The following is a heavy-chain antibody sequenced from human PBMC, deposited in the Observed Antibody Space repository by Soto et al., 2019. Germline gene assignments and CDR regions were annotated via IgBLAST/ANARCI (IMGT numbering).Heavy chain of an antibody. D-gene: IGHD6-13*01. J-gene: IGHJ4*02. V-gene: IGHV1-69*02. CDR2: IIPILGIA. Sequence: QVQLVQSGAEVKKPGSSVKVSCKASGGTFSSYTISWVRQAPGQGLEWMGRIIPILGIANYAQKFQGRVTXTXDXSTSSAYRELSSLRSEDTAVYYCARGRYSRSWYGNYWGQGTLVTVS. CDR1: GGTFSSYT. CDR3: ARGRYSRSWYGNY.